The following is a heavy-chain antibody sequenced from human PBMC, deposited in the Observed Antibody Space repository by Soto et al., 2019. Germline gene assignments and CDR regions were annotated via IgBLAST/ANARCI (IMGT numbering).Heavy chain of an antibody. V-gene: IGHV4-30-4*01. CDR1: GGSISSGDYC. J-gene: IGHJ5*02. CDR3: ARAGVADYGSGSYYGPWFDP. D-gene: IGHD3-10*01. Sequence: PSETLSLTCTVSGGSISSGDYCWIWMRERPWKGLELIGYIYYSGSTYYNPSLKSRVTISVDTSKNQFSLKLSSVTAADTAVYYCARAGVADYGSGSYYGPWFDPWGQGTLVTVSS. CDR2: IYYSGST.